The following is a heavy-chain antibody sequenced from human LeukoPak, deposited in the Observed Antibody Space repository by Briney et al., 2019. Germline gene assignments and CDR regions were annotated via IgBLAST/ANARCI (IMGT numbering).Heavy chain of an antibody. CDR2: ISGSGGST. CDR1: GFTVSSNH. V-gene: IGHV3-23*01. Sequence: GGSLRLSCAASGFTVSSNHMSWVRQAPGKGLEWVSAISGSGGSTYYADSVKGRFTISRDNSKNTLYLQMNSLRAEDTAVYYCAKDRGVLMVYPNWFDPWGQGTLVTVSS. J-gene: IGHJ5*02. D-gene: IGHD2-8*01. CDR3: AKDRGVLMVYPNWFDP.